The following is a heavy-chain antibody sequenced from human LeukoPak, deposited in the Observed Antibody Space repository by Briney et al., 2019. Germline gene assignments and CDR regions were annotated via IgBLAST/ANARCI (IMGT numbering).Heavy chain of an antibody. V-gene: IGHV3-23*01. J-gene: IGHJ4*02. Sequence: GGSLRLSCLASGFTFSNYAMTWVRQAPGKGPEWVSAITGSGPTTFYADSVKGRFTISRDNSNTLVFLQFPSLRVEDTAVYYCAKAPDSVWGRYRNNYFDYWGQGIVVSVST. CDR3: AKAPDSVWGRYRNNYFDY. CDR1: GFTFSNYA. D-gene: IGHD3-16*02. CDR2: ITGSGPTT.